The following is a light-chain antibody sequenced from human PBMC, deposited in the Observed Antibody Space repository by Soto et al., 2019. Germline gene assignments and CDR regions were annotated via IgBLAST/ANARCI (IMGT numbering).Light chain of an antibody. CDR1: QTIAKS. J-gene: IGKJ3*01. CDR2: AAS. V-gene: IGKV1-39*01. CDR3: QQDLRPPLT. Sequence: DIQMTQSPSSLSASVGDTISITCRSFQTIAKSLNWYQQRPGKAPGLLIYAASTLQSGVPSRFSGSGSGTDFTLTISSLQPEDFATYYCQQDLRPPLTFGPGTKVDIK.